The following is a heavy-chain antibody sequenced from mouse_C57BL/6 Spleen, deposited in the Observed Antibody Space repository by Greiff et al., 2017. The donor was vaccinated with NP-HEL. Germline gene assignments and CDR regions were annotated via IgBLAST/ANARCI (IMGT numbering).Heavy chain of an antibody. Sequence: QVQLQQSGAELVRPGASVTLSCKASGYTFTDYEMHWVKQTPVHGLEWIGAIDPETGGTAYNQKFKGKATLTVDTSSSTAYMQLSSLTSEDSAVYYCAYGSYAMDYWGQGTSVTVSS. D-gene: IGHD2-10*02. CDR3: AYGSYAMDY. V-gene: IGHV1-15*01. J-gene: IGHJ4*01. CDR1: GYTFTDYE. CDR2: IDPETGGT.